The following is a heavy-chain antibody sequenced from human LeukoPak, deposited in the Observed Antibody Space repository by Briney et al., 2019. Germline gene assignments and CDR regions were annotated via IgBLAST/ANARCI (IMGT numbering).Heavy chain of an antibody. J-gene: IGHJ5*02. V-gene: IGHV1-18*01. Sequence: GASVKVSCKASGYTFTSYGISWVRQAPGQGLEWMGWISAYNGNTNYAQKPQGRVTMTTDTSTSTAYMELRSLRSDDTAVYYCAREQCSSTSCYYWFDPWGQGTLVTVSS. CDR1: GYTFTSYG. CDR3: AREQCSSTSCYYWFDP. CDR2: ISAYNGNT. D-gene: IGHD2-2*01.